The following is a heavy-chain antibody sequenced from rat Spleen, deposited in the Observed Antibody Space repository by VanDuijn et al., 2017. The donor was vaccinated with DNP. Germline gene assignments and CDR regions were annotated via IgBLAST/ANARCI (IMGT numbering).Heavy chain of an antibody. V-gene: IGHV5-19*01. Sequence: EVQLVESGGGLVQPGRSLKLSCAASGFTFSNYDMAWVRQAPTKGLEWVASISPSGGSTYYRDSVKGRFTISRDNAKSTLYLQMDSLRSEDTATYSCAAPPPDYWYNYPLYYAMDAWGQGTSVTVSS. CDR1: GFTFSNYD. J-gene: IGHJ4*01. CDR3: AAPPPDYWYNYPLYYAMDA. D-gene: IGHD1-4*01. CDR2: ISPSGGST.